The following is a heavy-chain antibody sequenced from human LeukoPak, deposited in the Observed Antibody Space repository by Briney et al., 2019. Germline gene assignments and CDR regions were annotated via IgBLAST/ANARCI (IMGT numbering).Heavy chain of an antibody. Sequence: PSETLSLTCTVSGGSISSYYWSWIRQPPGKGLEWIGYTYYSGSTNYNPSLKSRVTISVDTSKNQFSLKLSSVTAADTAVYYCARAVVPYYYDSSGYYYDYWGQGTLVTVSS. CDR1: GGSISSYY. CDR2: TYYSGST. CDR3: ARAVVPYYYDSSGYYYDY. J-gene: IGHJ4*02. D-gene: IGHD3-22*01. V-gene: IGHV4-59*01.